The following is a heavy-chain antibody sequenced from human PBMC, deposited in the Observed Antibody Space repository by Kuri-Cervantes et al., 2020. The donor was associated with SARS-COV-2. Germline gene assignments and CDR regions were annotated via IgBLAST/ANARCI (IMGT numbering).Heavy chain of an antibody. D-gene: IGHD3-10*01. J-gene: IGHJ6*02. V-gene: IGHV3-21*04. Sequence: GGSLRLSCAASGFTFTNYGMHWVRQAPGKGLEWVSSISSSSSYIYYADSVKGRFTISRDNAKNSLYLQMNSLRAEDTAVYYCATAIGSDYYGSGNYYYGMAVWGQGTTVPVSS. CDR1: GFTFTNYG. CDR2: ISSSSSYI. CDR3: ATAIGSDYYGSGNYYYGMAV.